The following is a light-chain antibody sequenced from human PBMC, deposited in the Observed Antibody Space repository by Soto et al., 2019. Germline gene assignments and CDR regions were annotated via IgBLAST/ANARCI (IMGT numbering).Light chain of an antibody. J-gene: IGLJ1*01. CDR1: SSDVGDYNY. V-gene: IGLV2-11*01. CDR2: DGS. Sequence: QSALTQPRSVSGSPGQSVTISCTGTSSDVGDYNYVSWYQQHPGKAPKLMIYDGSKRPSGVPDRFSGSKSGNTASLTISGLQAEDEADYYCCSYAGSYTFVFGTGTKVTVL. CDR3: CSYAGSYTFV.